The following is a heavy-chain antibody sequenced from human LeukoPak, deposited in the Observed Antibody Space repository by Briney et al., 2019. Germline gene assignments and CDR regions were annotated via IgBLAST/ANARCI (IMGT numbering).Heavy chain of an antibody. CDR3: ARVGLSYDFWSDPPFDY. J-gene: IGHJ4*02. Sequence: PSETLSLTCTVSGGSISSGSYYWSWIRQPAGKGLEWIGRIYTSGSTNYNPSLKSRVTISVDTSKNQFSLKLSSVTAADTAVYYCARVGLSYDFWSDPPFDYWGQGTLVTVSS. V-gene: IGHV4-61*02. CDR1: GGSISSGSYY. D-gene: IGHD3-3*01. CDR2: IYTSGST.